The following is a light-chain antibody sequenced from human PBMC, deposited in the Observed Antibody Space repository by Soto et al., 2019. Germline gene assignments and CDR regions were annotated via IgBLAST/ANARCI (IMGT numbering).Light chain of an antibody. Sequence: QSVLTQPPSASGTPGQRVTISCSGSSSNIGSYTVYWYQQFPGTAPKLLIYGNNQRPSGVPDRFSGSKSGTSASLAISGLQSEYEADYYCAAWDDSLNGVVFGGGTKLTVL. CDR3: AAWDDSLNGVV. CDR1: SSNIGSYT. J-gene: IGLJ2*01. CDR2: GNN. V-gene: IGLV1-44*01.